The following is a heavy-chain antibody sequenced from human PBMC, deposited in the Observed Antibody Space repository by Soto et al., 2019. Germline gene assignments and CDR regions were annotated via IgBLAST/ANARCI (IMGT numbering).Heavy chain of an antibody. CDR2: IGTAGDT. V-gene: IGHV3-13*04. CDR1: GFTFSSYD. CDR3: ARGNWFDP. J-gene: IGHJ5*02. Sequence: PGGSLRLSCAASGFTFSSYDMHWVRQGIGKGLEWVSAIGTAGDTYYPGSVKGRFTISRENAKNSLYLQMNSLRPGDTAVYHCARGNWFDPWGQGTLVTVSS.